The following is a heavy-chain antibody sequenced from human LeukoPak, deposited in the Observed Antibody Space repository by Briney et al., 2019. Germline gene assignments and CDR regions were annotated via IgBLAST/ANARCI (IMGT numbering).Heavy chain of an antibody. D-gene: IGHD3-10*01. Sequence: GESLKISCKGSGYSFTSYWIGWVRQMPGKGLEWMGIIYPGDSDTTYSPSFQGQITISADKPISTAYLQWSSLKASDTAMYYCARRIIRGVITSPFDYWGQGALVTVSS. V-gene: IGHV5-51*01. J-gene: IGHJ4*02. CDR3: ARRIIRGVITSPFDY. CDR2: IYPGDSDT. CDR1: GYSFTSYW.